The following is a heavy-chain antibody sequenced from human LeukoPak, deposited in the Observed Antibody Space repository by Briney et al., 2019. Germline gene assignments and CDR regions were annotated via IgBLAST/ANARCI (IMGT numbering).Heavy chain of an antibody. CDR2: IIPIFGTA. CDR1: GGTFSSYA. CDR3: ARDRNWNYLDY. D-gene: IGHD1-1*01. Sequence: ASVKVSCKASGGTFSSYAISWVRQAPGQGLEWMGRIIPIFGTANNAQKFQGRVTITTDESTSTAYMELSSLRSEDTAVYYCARDRNWNYLDYWGQGTLVTVSS. V-gene: IGHV1-69*05. J-gene: IGHJ4*02.